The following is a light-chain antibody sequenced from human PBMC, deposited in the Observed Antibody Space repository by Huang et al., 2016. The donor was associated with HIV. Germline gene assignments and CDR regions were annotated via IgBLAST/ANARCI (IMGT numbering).Light chain of an antibody. CDR2: GAS. J-gene: IGKJ3*01. Sequence: DIQMTQSPSSLSASVGDRVTITCRASQTIDNYLNWYQKKPGRAPKLLIYGASTLQSGVPSMFSGSGSGKDFTLTITSLQPEDFATYLCQQSNRPPILTFGRGTRVHMK. CDR3: QQSNRPPILT. CDR1: QTIDNY. V-gene: IGKV1-39*01.